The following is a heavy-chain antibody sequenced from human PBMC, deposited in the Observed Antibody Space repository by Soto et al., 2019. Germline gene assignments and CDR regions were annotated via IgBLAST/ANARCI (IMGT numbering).Heavy chain of an antibody. CDR2: IISSSSTI. D-gene: IGHD3-3*02. V-gene: IGHV3-48*02. J-gene: IGHJ4*02. Sequence: RWSLRLSCAASGFTFSSYSMNWVRQAPGKGLEWVSYIISSSSTIYYADSVKGRFTISRDNAKNSLYLQMNSLRNEDTAVDYCARDQGGIYTKRGQRTLVIVSS. CDR3: ARDQGGIYTK. CDR1: GFTFSSYS.